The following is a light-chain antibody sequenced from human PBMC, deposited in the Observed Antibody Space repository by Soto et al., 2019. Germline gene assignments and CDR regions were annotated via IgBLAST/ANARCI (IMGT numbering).Light chain of an antibody. CDR3: QQDGSSSWT. CDR2: GTS. CDR1: QSVSSSY. J-gene: IGKJ1*01. Sequence: EMVLTQSPGTLSLSPGERATLSCRASQSVSSSYLAWYQQKPGQAPRLLISGTSSRATAIPDRFSGSRSGSYFTLKISRLEAEDFAGYLFQQDGSSSWTCVHGPQGEGK. V-gene: IGKV3-20*01.